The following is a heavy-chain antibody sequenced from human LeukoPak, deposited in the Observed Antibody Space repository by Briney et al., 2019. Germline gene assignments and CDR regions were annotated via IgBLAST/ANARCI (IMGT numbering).Heavy chain of an antibody. D-gene: IGHD3-16*01. J-gene: IGHJ3*02. CDR3: AKLLGVGSGDAFDI. V-gene: IGHV3-30*18. Sequence: GGSLRLSCAASGFTFSSYGMHWVRQAPGKGLEWVAVRSYDGSSKYYADSVKGRFTISRDNSKNTLYLQMNSLRAEDTAVYYCAKLLGVGSGDAFDIWGQGTMVTVSS. CDR2: RSYDGSSK. CDR1: GFTFSSYG.